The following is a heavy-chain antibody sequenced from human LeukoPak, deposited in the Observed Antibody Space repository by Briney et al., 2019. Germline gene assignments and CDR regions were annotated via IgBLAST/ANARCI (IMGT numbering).Heavy chain of an antibody. CDR2: INPNSGGT. Sequence: ASVKVSCKASGYTFTGYYMHWVRQAPGQGLEWMGWINPNSGGTNYAQKFQGRVTMTRDTSISTAYMELSRLRSDDTAVYYCARAVAGGGWYFDLWGRGTLVTVSS. CDR3: ARAVAGGGWYFDL. D-gene: IGHD6-19*01. V-gene: IGHV1-2*02. J-gene: IGHJ2*01. CDR1: GYTFTGYY.